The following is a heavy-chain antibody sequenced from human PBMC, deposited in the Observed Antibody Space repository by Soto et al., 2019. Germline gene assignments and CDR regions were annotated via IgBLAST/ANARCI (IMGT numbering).Heavy chain of an antibody. D-gene: IGHD3-3*01. CDR1: GFSLSNARMG. CDR3: ARIEALWRLRLGRNWFDP. J-gene: IGHJ5*02. V-gene: IGHV2-26*01. Sequence: QVTLKESGPVLVKPTETLTLTCTVSGFSLSNARMGVSWIRQPPGKALEWLAHIFSNDEKSYSTSLKSRLIISKVTSKSQVVLTLTNMYPVDTATYYCARIEALWRLRLGRNWFDPWGQGTLVTVSS. CDR2: IFSNDEK.